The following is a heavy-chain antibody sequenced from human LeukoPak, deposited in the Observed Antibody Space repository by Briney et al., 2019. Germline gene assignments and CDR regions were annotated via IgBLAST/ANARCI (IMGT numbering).Heavy chain of an antibody. V-gene: IGHV3-74*01. Sequence: GGSLRLPCAASGFTFSNYWMHWVRQAPGKGLVWVSRINSDGSRTTYADSVKGRFTISRDNAQNTLYLQMNSLRAEDTALYYCARDAWMASTPLDYWGQGTLVTVSS. CDR1: GFTFSNYW. D-gene: IGHD5-24*01. CDR2: INSDGSRT. CDR3: ARDAWMASTPLDY. J-gene: IGHJ4*02.